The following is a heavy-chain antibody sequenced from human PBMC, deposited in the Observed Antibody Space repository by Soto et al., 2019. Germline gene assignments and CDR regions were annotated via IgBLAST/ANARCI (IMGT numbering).Heavy chain of an antibody. V-gene: IGHV1-18*01. D-gene: IGHD6-13*01. CDR2: ISAYNGNT. J-gene: IGHJ6*02. Sequence: GASVKVSCKASGYTFTSYGISWVRQAPGQGLEWMGWISAYNGNTNYAQKLQGRVTMTTDTSTSTAYMELRSLRSDDTAVYYCARPLYSSSWYSPQGYYYYGMDVWGQGTTVTVSS. CDR1: GYTFTSYG. CDR3: ARPLYSSSWYSPQGYYYYGMDV.